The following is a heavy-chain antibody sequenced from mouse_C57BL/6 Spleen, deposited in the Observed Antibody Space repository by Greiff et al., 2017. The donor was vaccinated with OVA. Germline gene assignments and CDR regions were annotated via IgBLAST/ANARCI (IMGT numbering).Heavy chain of an antibody. V-gene: IGHV1-9*01. D-gene: IGHD2-4*01. CDR1: GYTFTGYW. CDR2: ILPGSGST. J-gene: IGHJ2*01. CDR3: ARYHYDYDVDFDY. Sequence: QVQLKESGAELMKPGASVKLSCKATGYTFTGYWIEWVKQRPGHGLEWIGEILPGSGSTNYTEKFKGKATFTADTSSNTAYMQLSRLTTEDSAIYYCARYHYDYDVDFDYWGQGTTLTVSS.